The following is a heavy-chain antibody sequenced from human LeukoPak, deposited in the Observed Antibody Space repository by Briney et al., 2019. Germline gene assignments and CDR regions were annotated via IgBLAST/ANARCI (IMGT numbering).Heavy chain of an antibody. J-gene: IGHJ4*02. Sequence: PGGSLRLSCAASGFTFNNAWMNWVRQAPGKGLEWVGRVKSKTDGGTTDYAAPVKGRFTISRDDSKNTLYLQMNSLKTEDTAVYYCTTGPDGYNYNFDYWGQGTLVTVSS. CDR2: VKSKTDGGTT. D-gene: IGHD5-24*01. CDR3: TTGPDGYNYNFDY. CDR1: GFTFNNAW. V-gene: IGHV3-15*07.